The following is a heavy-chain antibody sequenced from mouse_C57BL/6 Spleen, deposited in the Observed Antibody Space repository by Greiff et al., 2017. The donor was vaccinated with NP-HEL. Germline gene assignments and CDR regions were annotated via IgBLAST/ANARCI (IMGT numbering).Heavy chain of an antibody. J-gene: IGHJ4*01. CDR3: ERHEDGLSATWEDYAMDY. Sequence: QVQLKQSGAELVKPGASVKLFCKASGYTFTEYTIHWVKQRSGQGLEWIGWFYPGSGSIKYNEKFKDKATLTADKSSSTVYMKLSRLTSEDSAVYFCERHEDGLSATWEDYAMDYWGQGTSVTVSS. CDR2: FYPGSGSI. D-gene: IGHD3-1*01. V-gene: IGHV1-62-2*01. CDR1: GYTFTEYT.